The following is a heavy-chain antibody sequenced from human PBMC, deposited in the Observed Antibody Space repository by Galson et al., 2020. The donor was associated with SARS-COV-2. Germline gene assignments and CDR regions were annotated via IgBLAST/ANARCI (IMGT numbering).Heavy chain of an antibody. V-gene: IGHV4-34*01. J-gene: IGHJ2*01. CDR1: GGSFSGYY. CDR2: INHSGNT. D-gene: IGHD4-17*01. CDR3: VRGSIMTTSWYFDL. Sequence: SETLSLTCAVFGGSFSGYYWTWIRQPPGKGLEWIGAINHSGNTNYNPSLKSRVTISVDTSKNQFSLRLTSVTAAYTAVYHCVRGSIMTTSWYFDLWGRGTLVTVSS.